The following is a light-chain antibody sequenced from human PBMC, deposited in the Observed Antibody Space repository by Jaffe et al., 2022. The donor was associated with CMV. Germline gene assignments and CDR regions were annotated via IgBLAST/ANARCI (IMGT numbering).Light chain of an antibody. V-gene: IGKV1-27*01. Sequence: DIQVTQSPSSLSASVGDRVTITCRASQDIINYLAWYQQKPGKVPKLLIYSASTLQSGVPSRFSGSGSGTHFTLTISSLQPEDVATYYCQKYDSAPRTFGQGTKVEIK. CDR1: QDIINY. CDR3: QKYDSAPRT. CDR2: SAS. J-gene: IGKJ1*01.